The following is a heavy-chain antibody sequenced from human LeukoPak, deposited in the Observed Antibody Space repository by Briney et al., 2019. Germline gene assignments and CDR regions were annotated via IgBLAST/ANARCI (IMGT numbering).Heavy chain of an antibody. CDR1: GGSISGYF. J-gene: IGHJ4*02. D-gene: IGHD5-12*01. Sequence: SETLSLTCTVSGGSISGYFWSWIRQPAGKGLEWIGRIYSSGSNNYNPTLKSRVTISLDTSKNHLSLNLSSVTAADTAVYYCAREPTSGREPTSGRPLDYWGQGTLVTVSS. V-gene: IGHV4-4*07. CDR3: AREPTSGREPTSGRPLDY. CDR2: IYSSGSN.